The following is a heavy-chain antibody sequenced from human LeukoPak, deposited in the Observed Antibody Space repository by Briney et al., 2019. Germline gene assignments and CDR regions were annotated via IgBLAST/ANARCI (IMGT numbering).Heavy chain of an antibody. Sequence: KPSETLSLTCAVYGGSFSGYYWSWIRQPPGKGLEWIGEINHSGSTNYNPSLKSRVTISVDTSKNQFSLKLSSLTAADTAVYDSARGVSGAPGHYYYMDVWGKGPRSPSP. CDR3: ARGVSGAPGHYYYMDV. D-gene: IGHD3-10*01. CDR2: INHSGST. V-gene: IGHV4-34*01. J-gene: IGHJ6*03. CDR1: GGSFSGYY.